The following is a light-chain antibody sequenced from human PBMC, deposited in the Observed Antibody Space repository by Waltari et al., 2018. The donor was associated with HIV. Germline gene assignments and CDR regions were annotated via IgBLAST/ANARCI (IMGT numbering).Light chain of an antibody. CDR2: SNI. Sequence: QSVLTQPPSVSGALGQRVTISCTGSRTNIGAGHDVHCYQQLPGTAPKPLIYSNIIRPSGVPDRFSASKSGTSASLAITGLRPEDEADYYCQSYDTSLSVNYVFGTGTKVTVL. V-gene: IGLV1-40*01. J-gene: IGLJ1*01. CDR3: QSYDTSLSVNYV. CDR1: RTNIGAGHD.